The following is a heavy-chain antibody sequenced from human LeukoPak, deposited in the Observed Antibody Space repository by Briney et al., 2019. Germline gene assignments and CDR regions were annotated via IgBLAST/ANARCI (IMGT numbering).Heavy chain of an antibody. D-gene: IGHD1-26*01. CDR2: IYYSGSP. J-gene: IGHJ3*02. CDR3: ARVGWELLNAFDI. CDR1: AGSISSSSYY. Sequence: SETLSLTCTVSAGSISSSSYYWGWIRQPPGKGLEWIAIIYYSGSPHYNPSLKSRVTISVDTSKNQFSLKLSSVTAADTAVYYCARVGWELLNAFDIWGQGTMVTVSS. V-gene: IGHV4-39*07.